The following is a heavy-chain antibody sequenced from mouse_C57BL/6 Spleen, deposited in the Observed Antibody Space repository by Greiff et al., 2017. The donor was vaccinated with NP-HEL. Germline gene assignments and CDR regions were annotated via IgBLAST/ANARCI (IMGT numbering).Heavy chain of an antibody. J-gene: IGHJ3*01. Sequence: QVQLQQSGPELVKPGASVKISCKASGYAFSSSWMNWVKQRPGKGLEWIGRIYPGDGDTNYNGKFKGKATLTADKSSSTAYMQLSSLTSEDSAVYFCASPYYGSSYWFSYWGQGTLVTLSA. CDR3: ASPYYGSSYWFSY. V-gene: IGHV1-82*01. CDR2: IYPGDGDT. D-gene: IGHD1-1*01. CDR1: GYAFSSSW.